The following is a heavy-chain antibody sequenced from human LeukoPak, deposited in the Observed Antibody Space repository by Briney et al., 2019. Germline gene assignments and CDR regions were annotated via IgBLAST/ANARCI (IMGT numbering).Heavy chain of an antibody. D-gene: IGHD2-15*01. CDR3: TTPDFDF. J-gene: IGHJ4*02. Sequence: GGSLRLSCAASGFTFSSYAMSWVRQAPGKGLEWVGFIRSKAYGGTTEYAASVKGRFTISRDDSKSIAYLQMNSLKTEDTAVYYCTTPDFDFWGQGTLVTVSS. CDR1: GFTFSSYA. V-gene: IGHV3-49*04. CDR2: IRSKAYGGTT.